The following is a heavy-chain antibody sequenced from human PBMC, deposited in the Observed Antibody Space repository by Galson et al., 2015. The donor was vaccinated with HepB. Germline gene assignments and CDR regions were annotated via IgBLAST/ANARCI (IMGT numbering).Heavy chain of an antibody. D-gene: IGHD2-2*01. CDR3: AKDISNAWSLRLSYGMDV. CDR1: GFTFDDYA. J-gene: IGHJ6*02. V-gene: IGHV3-9*01. CDR2: INWSGDSI. Sequence: SLRLSCAASGFTFDDYAMHWVRQGPGKGLEWVSRINWSGDSIDYADSVKGRFTISRDNAKSSLYLQMNSLRAEDTALYYCAKDISNAWSLRLSYGMDVWGQGTTVTVSS.